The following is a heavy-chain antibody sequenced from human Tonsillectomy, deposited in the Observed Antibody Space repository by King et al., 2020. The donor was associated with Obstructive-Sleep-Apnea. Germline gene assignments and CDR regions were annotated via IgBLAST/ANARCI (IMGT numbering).Heavy chain of an antibody. J-gene: IGHJ6*02. V-gene: IGHV2-70*15. Sequence: FTLKESGPALVKPTQTLTLTCSFSGFSLRTTGMCVSWIRQPPGKALECLARIDWDDEKYYSASLRTRLTISKDTSKNQVVLKLTNMDPMDTATYYCARHLTDSKVPGVXYXYGLDVWGPGTXVTVSS. CDR3: ARHLTDSKVPGVXYXYGLDV. CDR1: GFSLRTTGMC. D-gene: IGHD2-8*01. CDR2: IDWDDEK.